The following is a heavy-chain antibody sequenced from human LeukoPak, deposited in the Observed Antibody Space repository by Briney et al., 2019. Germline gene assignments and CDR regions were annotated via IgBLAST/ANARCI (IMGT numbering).Heavy chain of an antibody. V-gene: IGHV3-23*01. Sequence: GGSLRLSCAASGFTFGSYAMNWVRQAPGKGLEWVSAISGSGGSTYYADSVKGRFTISRDNSKNTLYLQMNSLRAEDTALYYCANARPHCSSTGCYTYYYYGMDVWGQGTTVTASS. D-gene: IGHD2-2*02. J-gene: IGHJ6*02. CDR1: GFTFGSYA. CDR2: ISGSGGST. CDR3: ANARPHCSSTGCYTYYYYGMDV.